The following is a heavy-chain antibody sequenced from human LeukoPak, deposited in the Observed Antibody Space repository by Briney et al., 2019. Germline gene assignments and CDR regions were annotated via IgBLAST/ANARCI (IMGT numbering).Heavy chain of an antibody. CDR2: ISRASESI. CDR1: GFTFNTYS. J-gene: IGHJ4*02. CDR3: ARGIAMADY. Sequence: GGSLRLSCAASGFTFNTYSMSWVRQAPGKGLEWVSIISRASESIFYADSVKGRFTISRDNAKNSLYLQMNGLRAEDTAVYYCARGIAMADYWGQGTLVTVSS. V-gene: IGHV3-21*01. D-gene: IGHD6-13*01.